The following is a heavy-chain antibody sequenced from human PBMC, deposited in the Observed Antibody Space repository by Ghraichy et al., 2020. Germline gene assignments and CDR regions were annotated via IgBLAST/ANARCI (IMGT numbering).Heavy chain of an antibody. CDR3: ERGTTGGTYYYYYYMDV. CDR2: IYTSGST. V-gene: IGHV4-61*02. D-gene: IGHD1-1*01. Sequence: SETLSLTCTVSGGSISSGSYYWSWIRQPAGKGLEWIGRIYTSGSTNYNPSLKSRVTMSVDTSKNQFSLKLSSVTAADTAVYYRERGTTGGTYYYYYYMDVWGKGTTVTVSS. J-gene: IGHJ6*03. CDR1: GGSISSGSYY.